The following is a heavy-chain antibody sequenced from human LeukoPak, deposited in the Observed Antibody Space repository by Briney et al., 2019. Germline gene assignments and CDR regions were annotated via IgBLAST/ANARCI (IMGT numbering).Heavy chain of an antibody. CDR2: ISISSSYI. CDR3: ARVFTIFGVPYYFDY. J-gene: IGHJ4*02. Sequence: GGSVTLSCSASGFNFSSYSMIWVGQAPGKGLEWVSSISISSSYIYYADAVKGRFTISRDNAQNSLYLQMNSLRAGDTAVYYCARVFTIFGVPYYFDYWGQGTLVTVSS. D-gene: IGHD3-3*01. CDR1: GFNFSSYS. V-gene: IGHV3-21*01.